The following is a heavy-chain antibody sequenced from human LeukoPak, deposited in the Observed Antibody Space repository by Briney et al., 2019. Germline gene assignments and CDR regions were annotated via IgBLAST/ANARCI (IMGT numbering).Heavy chain of an antibody. Sequence: PSETLSLTCTVSAGSISSYYWSWIRQPPGKGQEWIGYIYTSGSTNYNPSLKSRVTISVDTSKNQFSLKLSSVTAADTAVYYCARLSSWYFAFDIWGQGTMVTVSS. CDR3: ARLSSWYFAFDI. D-gene: IGHD6-13*01. J-gene: IGHJ3*02. CDR2: IYTSGST. CDR1: AGSISSYY. V-gene: IGHV4-4*09.